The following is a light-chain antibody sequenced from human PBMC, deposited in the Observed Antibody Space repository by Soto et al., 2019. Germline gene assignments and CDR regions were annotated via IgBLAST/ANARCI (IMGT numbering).Light chain of an antibody. CDR3: QSYDSSLSGWV. CDR1: SSNIGAGYD. Sequence: QSVLTQPPSVSGAPGQRVTISCTGSSSNIGAGYDVHWYQQLPGKAPKLLIYGNSKRPPGVPDRFSGSKSGTSASLAITGLQAEDEADYYCQSYDSSLSGWVFGGGTKLTV. CDR2: GNS. J-gene: IGLJ3*02. V-gene: IGLV1-40*01.